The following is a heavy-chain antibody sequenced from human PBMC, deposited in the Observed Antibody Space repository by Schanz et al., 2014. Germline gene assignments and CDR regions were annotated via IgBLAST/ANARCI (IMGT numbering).Heavy chain of an antibody. CDR1: GFTFSIHY. V-gene: IGHV3-7*01. Sequence: EVQLVESGGGLVQPGGSLRLTCAASGFTFSIHYMSWVRQAPGKGLEWVAKIKPDGSEKLYVDSVRGRFAVSRDNVKNSLYLEMNSLRAEDTAVYYCATENWWTVEKWGQGTLVTVSS. CDR3: ATENWWTVEK. D-gene: IGHD2-15*01. CDR2: IKPDGSEK. J-gene: IGHJ4*02.